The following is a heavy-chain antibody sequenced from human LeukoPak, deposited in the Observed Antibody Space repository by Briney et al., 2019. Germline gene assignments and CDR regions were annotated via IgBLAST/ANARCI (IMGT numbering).Heavy chain of an antibody. V-gene: IGHV1-2*02. D-gene: IGHD6-13*01. CDR3: ARVEQQLVRYFDY. J-gene: IGHJ4*02. CDR2: INPNSGGT. CDR1: GYTFTGYY. Sequence: EAAVKVSCKASGYTFTGYYMHWVRQAPGQGLEWMGWINPNSGGTNYAQKFQGRVTMTRDTSISTAYMELSRLRSDDTAVYYCARVEQQLVRYFDYWGQGTLVTVSS.